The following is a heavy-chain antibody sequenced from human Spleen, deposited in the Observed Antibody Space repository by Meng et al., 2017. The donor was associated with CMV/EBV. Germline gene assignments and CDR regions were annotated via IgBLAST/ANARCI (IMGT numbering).Heavy chain of an antibody. CDR2: ISSSGSTI. CDR3: ARGLGYSSSWYYYGMDV. V-gene: IGHV3-11*04. Sequence: GESLKISCAASGFTFSDYYMSWIRQAPGKGLEWVSYISSSGSTIYYADSVKGRFTISRDNAKNSLYLQMNSLRAEDTAVYYCARGLGYSSSWYYYGMDVWGQGTTVTVSS. D-gene: IGHD6-13*01. CDR1: GFTFSDYY. J-gene: IGHJ6*02.